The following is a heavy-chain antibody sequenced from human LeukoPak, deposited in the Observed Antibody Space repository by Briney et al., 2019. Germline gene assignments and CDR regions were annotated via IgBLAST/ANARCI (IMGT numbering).Heavy chain of an antibody. J-gene: IGHJ5*02. CDR2: IYHSGNT. CDR1: GYSISSGYY. Sequence: SETLSLTCAVSGYSISSGYYWGWIRQPPGKGLEWIGTIYHSGNTYYNPSLRSRVTISVDTSNNQFSLRLSSVTAADTAVYYCARETYYYDSSVYTDYYNYFDPWGQGTLVTVSS. CDR3: ARETYYYDSSVYTDYYNYFDP. V-gene: IGHV4-38-2*02. D-gene: IGHD3-22*01.